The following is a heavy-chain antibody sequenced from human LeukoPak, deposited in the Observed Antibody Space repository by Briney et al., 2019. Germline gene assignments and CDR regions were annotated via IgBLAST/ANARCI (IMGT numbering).Heavy chain of an antibody. CDR1: GGSISSYY. CDR3: ARVRSSSWYGVDV. CDR2: ISYNGTT. D-gene: IGHD6-13*01. J-gene: IGHJ6*04. V-gene: IGHV4-59*12. Sequence: SETLSLTCTVSGGSISSYYWGWIRQPPGKGLEWIGYISYNGTTYYNPSLKSRVTISVDTSKNQFSLKLSSVTAADTAVYYCARVRSSSWYGVDVWGKGTTVTVSS.